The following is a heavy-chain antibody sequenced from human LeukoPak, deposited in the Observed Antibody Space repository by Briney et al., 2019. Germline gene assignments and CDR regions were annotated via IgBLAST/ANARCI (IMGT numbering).Heavy chain of an antibody. CDR3: ARHYSSDPFDY. D-gene: IGHD2-21*01. CDR2: VYQTGHN. V-gene: IGHV4-59*01. J-gene: IGHJ4*02. CDR1: GDSISGSY. Sequence: PSETLSLTCTVSGDSISGSYWSWIRQPPGKGLEWIGYVYQTGHNHNNPSLKSRVTISLDTSTNQVSLKLSSVTAADTAVYFCARHYSSDPFDYWGQGTLVTVSS.